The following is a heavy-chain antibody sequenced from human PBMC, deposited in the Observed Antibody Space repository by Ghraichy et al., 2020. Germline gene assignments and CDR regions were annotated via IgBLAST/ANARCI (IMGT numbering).Heavy chain of an antibody. CDR1: GGSLSGYS. J-gene: IGHJ5*02. V-gene: IGHV4-34*01. Sequence: TLSLTCAVYGGSLSGYSWTWIRQPPGKGLEWIGEINHSGSTNYSPSLKSRVSISIDTSKNQLSLKLSSVTAADTAVYYCARARYNWDNARNWFDPWGQGTLVTVSS. CDR3: ARARYNWDNARNWFDP. CDR2: INHSGST. D-gene: IGHD1/OR15-1a*01.